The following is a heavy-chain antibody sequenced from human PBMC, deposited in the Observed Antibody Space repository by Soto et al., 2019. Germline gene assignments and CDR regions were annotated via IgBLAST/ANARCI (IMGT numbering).Heavy chain of an antibody. Sequence: ELQLVESGGGLVQPGGSLRLSCAASGFIFSTYSMNWVRQAPGKGLEWVSYINSNSRTIYYADSVKGRFTISRDNAKNSVYLEMDSLRDEDTAVYYCARDHCSSTKCEIIGVDYWGQGTLVTVSS. CDR3: ARDHCSSTKCEIIGVDY. CDR2: INSNSRTI. J-gene: IGHJ4*02. D-gene: IGHD2-2*01. V-gene: IGHV3-48*02. CDR1: GFIFSTYS.